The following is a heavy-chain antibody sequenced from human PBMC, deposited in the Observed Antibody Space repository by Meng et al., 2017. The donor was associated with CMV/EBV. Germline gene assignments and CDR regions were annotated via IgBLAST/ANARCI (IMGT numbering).Heavy chain of an antibody. J-gene: IGHJ3*02. CDR1: GGSISSYY. D-gene: IGHD3-3*01. CDR3: ARETNPYYDFWSGYSGVDAFDI. Sequence: ESLKISCTVSGGSISSYYWSWIRQPPGKGLEWIGYIYYSGSTNYNPSLKSRVTISVDTSKNQFSLKLSSVTAADTAVYYCARETNPYYDFWSGYSGVDAFDIWGQGTMVTVSS. V-gene: IGHV4-59*01. CDR2: IYYSGST.